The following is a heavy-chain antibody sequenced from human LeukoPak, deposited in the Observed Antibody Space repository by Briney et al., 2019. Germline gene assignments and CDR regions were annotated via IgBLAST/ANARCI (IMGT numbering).Heavy chain of an antibody. Sequence: SETLSLTCTVSGGSISSGGYYWSWIRQHPGKGLEWIGYIYYSGSTYYNPSLKSRVTISVDTSKNQFSLKLSSVTAADTAVYYCARHDYDFWSGYLMFDAFDIWGQGTMVTVSS. CDR3: ARHDYDFWSGYLMFDAFDI. V-gene: IGHV4-31*03. J-gene: IGHJ3*02. CDR2: IYYSGST. D-gene: IGHD3-3*01. CDR1: GGSISSGGYY.